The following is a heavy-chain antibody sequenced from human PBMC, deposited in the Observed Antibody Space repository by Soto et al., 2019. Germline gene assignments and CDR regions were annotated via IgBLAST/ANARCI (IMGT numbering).Heavy chain of an antibody. J-gene: IGHJ4*02. CDR2: ISAYNGNT. CDR1: GYTFTSYG. CDR3: AREVGYCSGGSCSNFDY. D-gene: IGHD2-15*01. V-gene: IGHV1-18*01. Sequence: ASVKVSCKASGYTFTSYGISWVRQAPGQGLEWMGWISAYNGNTNYAQKLQGRVTMTTDTSTSTAYMELRSLRSDDTAVYYCAREVGYCSGGSCSNFDYWGQGTLVTVSS.